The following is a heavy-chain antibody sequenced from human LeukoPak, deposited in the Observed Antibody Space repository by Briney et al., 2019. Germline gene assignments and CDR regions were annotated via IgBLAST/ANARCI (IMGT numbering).Heavy chain of an antibody. CDR1: GHSFTSYW. D-gene: IGHD3-10*01. Sequence: LGEPLKISCMEYGHSFTSYWTGWVPQMHGKGLEWMGIIYPGDSDTRYSPSFQGQVTISADKSISTAYLQWSSLKASDTAMYYCARSRFYGSGSYYNLIDYWGQGTLVTVSS. V-gene: IGHV5-51*01. CDR2: IYPGDSDT. J-gene: IGHJ4*02. CDR3: ARSRFYGSGSYYNLIDY.